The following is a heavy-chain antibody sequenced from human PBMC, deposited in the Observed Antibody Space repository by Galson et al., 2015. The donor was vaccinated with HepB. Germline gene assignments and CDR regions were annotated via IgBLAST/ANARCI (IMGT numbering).Heavy chain of an antibody. Sequence: SLRLSCAASGFTFSSYGMHWVRQAPGKGLEWVAVISYDGSNKYYADSVKGRFTISRDNSKNTLYLQMNSLRAEDTAVYYCAKDGGLWFRELGSPAFDIWGQGTMVTVSS. J-gene: IGHJ3*02. D-gene: IGHD3-10*01. CDR2: ISYDGSNK. CDR1: GFTFSSYG. V-gene: IGHV3-30*18. CDR3: AKDGGLWFRELGSPAFDI.